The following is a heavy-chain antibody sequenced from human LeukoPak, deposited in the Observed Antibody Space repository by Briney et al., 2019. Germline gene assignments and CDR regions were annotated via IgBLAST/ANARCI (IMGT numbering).Heavy chain of an antibody. J-gene: IGHJ6*03. CDR1: GYTFTSYD. V-gene: IGHV1-8*01. D-gene: IGHD3-3*01. CDR2: MNPKSGNT. Sequence: ASVKVSCKASGYTFTSYDINWVRQATGQGLEWMGWMNPKSGNTGYAHKFQGRVTMTRNTSISTAYMELSSLRSEDTAVYYCARALRFLVGDYYYMDVWGKGTTVTVSS. CDR3: ARALRFLVGDYYYMDV.